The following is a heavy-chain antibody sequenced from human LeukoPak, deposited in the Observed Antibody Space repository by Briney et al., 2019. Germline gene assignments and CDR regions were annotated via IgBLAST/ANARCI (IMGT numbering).Heavy chain of an antibody. CDR2: INSDGTST. CDR3: ARDSRVSGTIDY. J-gene: IGHJ4*02. D-gene: IGHD1-1*01. CDR1: GFTFSSYW. V-gene: IGHV3-74*01. Sequence: GGSLRLSCAASGFTFSSYWMHWVRQAPGKGLEWVSRINSDGTSTSYADPVKGRFTISRDNAKNTLYLQMNSLRAEDTAVYYCARDSRVSGTIDYWGQGTLVTVSS.